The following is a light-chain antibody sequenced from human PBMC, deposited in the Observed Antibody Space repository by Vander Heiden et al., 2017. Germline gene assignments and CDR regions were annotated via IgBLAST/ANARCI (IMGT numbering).Light chain of an antibody. J-gene: IGKJ2*01. Sequence: DIQMTQSPSSLSASVGDRVTITCRASQGIRNDLAWYQQKPGKAPKRLIYASFTLQSGVPSRFSGSASGTEFTLKISSLQPEDFATYYCLQHNSYPYTFGQGTKLEIK. CDR2: ASF. CDR3: LQHNSYPYT. CDR1: QGIRND. V-gene: IGKV1-17*01.